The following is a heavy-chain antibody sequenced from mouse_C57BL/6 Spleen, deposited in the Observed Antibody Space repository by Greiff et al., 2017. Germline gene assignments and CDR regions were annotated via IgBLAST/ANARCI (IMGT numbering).Heavy chain of an antibody. CDR1: GYAFTNYL. Sequence: QVQLQQSGAELVRPGTSVKVSCKASGYAFTNYLIEWVKQRPGQGLEWIGRIHPSDSDTNYNQKFKGKATLTVDKSSSPAYMQLSSLTSEDSAVYYCAISPGTYFDVWGTGTTVTVSS. V-gene: IGHV1-74*01. CDR2: IHPSDSDT. CDR3: AISPGTYFDV. D-gene: IGHD4-1*01. J-gene: IGHJ1*03.